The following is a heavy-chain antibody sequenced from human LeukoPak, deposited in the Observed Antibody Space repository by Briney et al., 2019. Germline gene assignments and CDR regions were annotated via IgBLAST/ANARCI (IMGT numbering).Heavy chain of an antibody. J-gene: IGHJ6*03. CDR3: ARDAWSGYYTDYYYYMDV. CDR2: MSYDGSNK. CDR1: GFTFSTCA. D-gene: IGHD3-3*01. V-gene: IGHV3-30*03. Sequence: GRSLRLSCAASGFTFSTCAMHWVRQAPGKGLEWVAVMSYDGSNKYYADSVKGRFTISRDNSKNTLYLQMNSLRAEDTAVYYCARDAWSGYYTDYYYYMDVWGKGTTVTVSS.